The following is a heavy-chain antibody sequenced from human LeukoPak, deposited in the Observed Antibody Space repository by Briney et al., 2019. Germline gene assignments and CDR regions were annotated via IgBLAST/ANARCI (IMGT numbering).Heavy chain of an antibody. CDR2: INPNTGGA. CDR1: GYTFADYF. J-gene: IGHJ4*02. CDR3: ARDLTSTSHWEFDY. Sequence: GASVKVSFKASGYTFADYFIHWVRQAPGQGLEWMGRINPNTGGAEYAPKFQGWVTMTRDTSISTAYVEVNRLISDDTAVYYCARDLTSTSHWEFDYWGQGTLVIVSS. D-gene: IGHD1-26*01. V-gene: IGHV1-2*04.